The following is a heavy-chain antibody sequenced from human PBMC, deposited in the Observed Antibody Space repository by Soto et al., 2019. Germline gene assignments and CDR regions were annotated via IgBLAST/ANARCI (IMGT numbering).Heavy chain of an antibody. CDR1: GGSISSGDYY. D-gene: IGHD6-6*01. V-gene: IGHV4-30-4*01. Sequence: SETLSLTCTVSGGSISSGDYYWSWIRQPPGKGLGGIGYIYYSGSTYYNPSLKSRVTISVETSKNQFSLKLSSVTAADTAVYYGARADGFEHSSSSYFDYGGQGTLVPVSS. CDR2: IYYSGST. CDR3: ARADGFEHSSSSYFDY. J-gene: IGHJ4*02.